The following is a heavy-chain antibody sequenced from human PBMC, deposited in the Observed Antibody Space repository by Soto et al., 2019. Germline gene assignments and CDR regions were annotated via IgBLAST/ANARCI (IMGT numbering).Heavy chain of an antibody. D-gene: IGHD2-8*01. CDR3: ARVLMVYAAYGMDV. CDR1: GYTFTSYY. Sequence: QVQLVQSGAEVKKPGASVKVSCKASGYTFTSYYMHWVRQAPGQGLEWMGIINPSGGSTSYEQKFQGRLTMTRDTSTNTVYMELSSLRSEDTAVYYCARVLMVYAAYGMDVWGQGTTVTVSS. V-gene: IGHV1-46*01. CDR2: INPSGGST. J-gene: IGHJ6*02.